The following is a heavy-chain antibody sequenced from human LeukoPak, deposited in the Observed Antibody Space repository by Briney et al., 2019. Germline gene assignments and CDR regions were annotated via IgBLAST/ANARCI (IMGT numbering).Heavy chain of an antibody. CDR2: VSSSGSTI. D-gene: IGHD4-17*01. V-gene: IGHV3-48*03. J-gene: IGHJ3*02. CDR3: ARGERSYGDRRGAAFDI. CDR1: GFTFSSYE. Sequence: QPGGSLRLSCAASGFTFSSYEMNWVRQAPGKGLEWVSYVSSSGSTIYYADSVKGRFTTSRDNAKNSLYLQMNSLRAEDTAVYYCARGERSYGDRRGAAFDIWGQGTMVTVSS.